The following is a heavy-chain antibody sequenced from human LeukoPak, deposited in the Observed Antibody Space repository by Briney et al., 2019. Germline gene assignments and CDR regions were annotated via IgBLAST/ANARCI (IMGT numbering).Heavy chain of an antibody. CDR2: IYYSGST. CDR3: ARGNGYSYGLDYYYYYMDV. Sequence: PSETLSLTCTVSGGSISSYYWSWIRQPPGKGLEWIGYIYYSGSTNYNPSLKSRVTISVDTSKNQFSLKLSSVTAADTAVYYCARGNGYSYGLDYYYYYMDVWGKGTTVTVSS. CDR1: GGSISSYY. J-gene: IGHJ6*03. V-gene: IGHV4-59*01. D-gene: IGHD5-18*01.